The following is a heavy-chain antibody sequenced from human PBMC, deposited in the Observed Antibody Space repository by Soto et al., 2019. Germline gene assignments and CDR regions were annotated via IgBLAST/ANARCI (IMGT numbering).Heavy chain of an antibody. V-gene: IGHV4-34*01. CDR2: INYTGGS. CDR3: APEVGYYCATTRNLYYDY. Sequence: SETLWLTCAVSGGPFNGYYWSWVRQTPGNGLEWIGDINYTGGSNYNPSLKSRVLISIDSAKTQFSLNMTSVTATDTAFYYCAPEVGYYCATTRNLYYDYWGPGTMVTVSS. J-gene: IGHJ4*02. CDR1: GGPFNGYY. D-gene: IGHD2-15*01.